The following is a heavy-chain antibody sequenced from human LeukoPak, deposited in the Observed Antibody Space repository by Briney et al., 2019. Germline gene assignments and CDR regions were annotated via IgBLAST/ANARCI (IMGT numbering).Heavy chain of an antibody. CDR2: IYYSGST. Sequence: SETLSLTCTVSGGSISSSSYYWGWIRQPPGKGLEWIGSIYYSGSTYYNPSLKSRITISVDRSKNQFSLKLSSVTAADTAVYYCAREPGTPPPAPYSSSPKGFDYWGQGTLVTVSS. J-gene: IGHJ4*02. CDR1: GGSISSSSYY. CDR3: AREPGTPPPAPYSSSPKGFDY. V-gene: IGHV4-39*07. D-gene: IGHD6-13*01.